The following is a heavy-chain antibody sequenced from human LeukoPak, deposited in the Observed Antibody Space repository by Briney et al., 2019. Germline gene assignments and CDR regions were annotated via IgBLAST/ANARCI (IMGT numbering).Heavy chain of an antibody. J-gene: IGHJ4*02. CDR3: VRDLRRFDTAVITYFDY. CDR1: GFTFSSYA. V-gene: IGHV3-23*01. D-gene: IGHD2/OR15-2a*01. Sequence: GGSLTLSCAASGFTFSSYAMSCARHAPGRGLECISGFSGSGGSTYYAHSVKGRFTISRDNSKHKLYLQLNSQGAEDTAVYYCVRDLRRFDTAVITYFDYWGQGTLVTVSS. CDR2: FSGSGGST.